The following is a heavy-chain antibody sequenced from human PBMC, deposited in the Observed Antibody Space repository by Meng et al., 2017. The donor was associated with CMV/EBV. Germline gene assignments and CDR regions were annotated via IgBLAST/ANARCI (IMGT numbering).Heavy chain of an antibody. CDR2: ISYDGSNK. Sequence: GGSLRLSCAASGFTFSSYSMNWVRQAPGKGLEWVAVISYDGSNKYYADSVKGRFTISRDNSKNTLYLQMNSLRAEDTAVYYCARAMVNDFWSGSIVYYYYGMDVWGQGTTVTVSS. D-gene: IGHD3-3*01. CDR1: GFTFSSYS. CDR3: ARAMVNDFWSGSIVYYYYGMDV. J-gene: IGHJ6*02. V-gene: IGHV3-30*03.